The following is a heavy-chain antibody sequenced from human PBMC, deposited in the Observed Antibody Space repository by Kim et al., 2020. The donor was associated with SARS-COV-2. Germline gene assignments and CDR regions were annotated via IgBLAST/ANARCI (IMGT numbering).Heavy chain of an antibody. V-gene: IGHV4-59*13. CDR1: GGSISSYY. Sequence: SETLSLTCTVSGGSISSYYWSWIRQPPGKGLEWIGYIYYSGSTNYNPSLKSRVTISVDTSKNQFSLKLSSVTAADTAVYYCARVRVVGATAGGWFDPWGQGTLVTVSS. J-gene: IGHJ5*02. CDR2: IYYSGST. CDR3: ARVRVVGATAGGWFDP. D-gene: IGHD1-26*01.